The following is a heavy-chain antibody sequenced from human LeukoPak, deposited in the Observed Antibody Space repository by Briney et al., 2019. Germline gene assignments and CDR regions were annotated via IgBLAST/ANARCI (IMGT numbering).Heavy chain of an antibody. J-gene: IGHJ4*02. Sequence: ASVKVSCKASGYTFTAYHIHWVRQAPGQGLEWMGWINPTSGGTVFAQKFQGRVTLIRDTSITTAYMELRGLRSDDTAVYYCATRHKPFIGNIFNYWGQGTLVTVSS. CDR1: GYTFTAYH. CDR3: ATRHKPFIGNIFNY. V-gene: IGHV1-2*02. D-gene: IGHD1/OR15-1a*01. CDR2: INPTSGGT.